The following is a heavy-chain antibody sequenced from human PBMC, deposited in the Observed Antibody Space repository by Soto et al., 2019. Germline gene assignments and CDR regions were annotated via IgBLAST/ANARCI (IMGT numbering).Heavy chain of an antibody. CDR2: ISSSSSYI. D-gene: IGHD3-9*01. CDR1: GFTFSSYS. V-gene: IGHV3-21*01. J-gene: IGHJ6*03. Sequence: EVQLVESGGGLVKPGGSLRLSCAASGFTFSSYSMNWVRQAPGKGLEWVSSISSSSSYIYYADSVKGRFTISRDNAKNSLYLQMNSLRAEDTAVYYCARDYLILTCYDWDNYMDVWGKGTTVTVSS. CDR3: ARDYLILTCYDWDNYMDV.